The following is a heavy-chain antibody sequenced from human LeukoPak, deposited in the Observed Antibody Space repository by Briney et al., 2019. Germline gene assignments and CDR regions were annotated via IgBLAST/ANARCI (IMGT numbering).Heavy chain of an antibody. CDR3: ARGKIDY. CDR1: GFGFSYYW. J-gene: IGHJ4*02. Sequence: GGSLGLSCAASGFGFSYYWMMWVRQAPGKGLEWVANVDRDGISKYYADSVTGRFTISRDNAKNSLSLQMNRLRVEDTALYYCARGKIDYWGQGILVTVSS. CDR2: VDRDGISK. V-gene: IGHV3-7*01.